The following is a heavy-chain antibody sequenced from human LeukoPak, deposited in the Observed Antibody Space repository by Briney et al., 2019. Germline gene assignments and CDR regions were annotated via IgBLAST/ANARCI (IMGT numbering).Heavy chain of an antibody. D-gene: IGHD5-18*01. CDR3: ARGRLGDTAMVFDY. V-gene: IGHV3-23*01. CDR1: GVTFSSDA. CDR2: ISGSGGST. Sequence: GGSLRLSCAVSGVTFSSDAMSWVRQAPGKGLRSFSAISGSGGSTYYEASLKSRFTISRDTSKNTLYLQMSSLRAEDTAVYYCARGRLGDTAMVFDYWGQGTLVTVSS. J-gene: IGHJ4*02.